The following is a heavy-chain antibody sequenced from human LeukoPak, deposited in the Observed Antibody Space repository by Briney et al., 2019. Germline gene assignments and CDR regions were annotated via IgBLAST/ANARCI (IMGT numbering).Heavy chain of an antibody. CDR1: GYTFTSYG. CDR3: ARDGRPVVVVAATLHY. Sequence: GASVTVSCTASGYTFTSYGISWVRQAPGQGLEWMGWISAYNGNTNYAQKLQGRVTMTTDTSTSTAYMELRSLRSDDTAVYYCARDGRPVVVVAATLHYWGQGTLVTVSS. CDR2: ISAYNGNT. D-gene: IGHD2-15*01. V-gene: IGHV1-18*01. J-gene: IGHJ4*02.